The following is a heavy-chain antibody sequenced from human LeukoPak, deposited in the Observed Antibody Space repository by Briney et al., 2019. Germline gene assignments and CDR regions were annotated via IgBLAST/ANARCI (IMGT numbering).Heavy chain of an antibody. J-gene: IGHJ6*03. CDR1: GFTFSSYA. CDR3: ARVGYCSGGSCYSPNYYYYMDV. D-gene: IGHD2-15*01. V-gene: IGHV3-30*04. CDR2: ISYDGSNK. Sequence: QPGRSLRLSCAASGFTFSSYAMHWVRQAPGKGLEWVAVISYDGSNKYYADSVKGRFTISRDNSKNTLYLQMNSLRAEDTAVYYCARVGYCSGGSCYSPNYYYYMDVWGKGTTVTVSS.